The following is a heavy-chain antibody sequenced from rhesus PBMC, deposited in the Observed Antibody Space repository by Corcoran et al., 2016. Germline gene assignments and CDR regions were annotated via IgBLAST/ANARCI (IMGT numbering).Heavy chain of an antibody. D-gene: IGHD1-26*01. V-gene: IGHV3S5*01. CDR1: GFTFSSYG. J-gene: IGHJ4*01. CDR3: AKRGATEGGIDY. CDR2: ISNGGGSP. Sequence: EVQLVESGGGLVQPGGSLRLSCAASGFTFSSYGMSWVRQAPGKGLEWFSYISNGGGSPYNADSVKGRFTISRDNSKNPLSLQMNSLRAEDTAVYYCAKRGATEGGIDYWGQGVLVTVSS.